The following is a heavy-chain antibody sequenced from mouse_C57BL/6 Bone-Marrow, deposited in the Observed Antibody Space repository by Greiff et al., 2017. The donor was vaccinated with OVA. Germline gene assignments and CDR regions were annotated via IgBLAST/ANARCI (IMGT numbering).Heavy chain of an antibody. V-gene: IGHV1-64*01. CDR3: ASKWLLRSRLYYFDY. CDR1: GYTFTSYW. J-gene: IGHJ2*01. CDR2: IHPNSGST. D-gene: IGHD2-3*01. Sequence: VQLQQSGAELVKPGASVKLSCKASGYTFTSYWMHWVKQRPGQGLEWIGMIHPNSGSTNYNEKFKSKATLTVDKSSSTAYMQLSNLTSEDSAVYYCASKWLLRSRLYYFDYWGQGTTLTVSS.